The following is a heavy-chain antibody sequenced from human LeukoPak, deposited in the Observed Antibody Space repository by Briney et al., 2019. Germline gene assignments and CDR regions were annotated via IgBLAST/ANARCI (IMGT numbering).Heavy chain of an antibody. CDR3: ATISSGSGSYGA. Sequence: PGGSLRLSCAASGFTFSNVWMSWVRQAPGKGLEWVGRIKSKTDGGTTDYAAPVKGRFTISRDDSKNTIYLQLSSLRTEDTALYYCATISSGSGSYGAWGQGTLVTVSS. CDR1: GFTFSNVW. J-gene: IGHJ5*02. CDR2: IKSKTDGGTT. V-gene: IGHV3-15*05. D-gene: IGHD3-10*01.